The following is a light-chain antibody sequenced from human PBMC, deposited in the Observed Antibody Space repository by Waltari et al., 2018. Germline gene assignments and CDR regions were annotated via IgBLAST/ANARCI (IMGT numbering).Light chain of an antibody. CDR2: LAS. CDR1: QILVYTNAYNY. Sequence: QILVYTNAYNYFDLYRKKRGQSPQHLIYLASKRASGVPDRFSGSASGTEFTLNIRRVEPEDVGVYYCMQVLQAPFIFGPGTKVDIK. V-gene: IGKV2-28*01. CDR3: MQVLQAPFI. J-gene: IGKJ3*01.